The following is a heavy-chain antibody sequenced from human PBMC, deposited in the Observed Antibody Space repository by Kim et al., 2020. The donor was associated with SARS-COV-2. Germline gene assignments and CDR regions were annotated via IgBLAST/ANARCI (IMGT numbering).Heavy chain of an antibody. Sequence: SVKVSCKASGGTFSSYAISWVRQAPGQGLEWMGGIIPIFGTANYAQKFQGRVTITADESTSTAYMELSSLRSEDTAVYYCARAGNRHYDILTGYPDLNPYYYYGTDVWGQGTTVTVSS. J-gene: IGHJ6*02. CDR3: ARAGNRHYDILTGYPDLNPYYYYGTDV. CDR1: GGTFSSYA. CDR2: IIPIFGTA. V-gene: IGHV1-69*13. D-gene: IGHD3-9*01.